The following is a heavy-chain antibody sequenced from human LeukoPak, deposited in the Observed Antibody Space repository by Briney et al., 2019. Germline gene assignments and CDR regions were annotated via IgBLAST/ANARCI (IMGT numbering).Heavy chain of an antibody. Sequence: SVKVSCKASGGTFSSYAISWARQAPGQGLEWMGGIIPIFGTANYAQKFQGRVTITADKSTSTAYMELSSLRSEDTAVYYCARGLLWFGELPYYYYGMDVWGKGTTVTVSS. CDR1: GGTFSSYA. D-gene: IGHD3-10*01. CDR3: ARGLLWFGELPYYYYGMDV. V-gene: IGHV1-69*06. CDR2: IIPIFGTA. J-gene: IGHJ6*04.